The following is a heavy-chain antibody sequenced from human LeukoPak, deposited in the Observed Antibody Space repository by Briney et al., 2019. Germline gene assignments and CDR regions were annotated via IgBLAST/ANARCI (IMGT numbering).Heavy chain of an antibody. CDR3: AREKVGATTVVSRHYQYYMDV. Sequence: SETLSLTCTVSGGSISGYYWSWIRQPPGKGLEWIGYIFYSGSTNYNPSLKSRVTISVDTSKNQFSLKLSSVTAADTAVYYCAREKVGATTVVSRHYQYYMDVWGKGTTVTISS. D-gene: IGHD1-26*01. V-gene: IGHV4-59*01. CDR2: IFYSGST. CDR1: GGSISGYY. J-gene: IGHJ6*03.